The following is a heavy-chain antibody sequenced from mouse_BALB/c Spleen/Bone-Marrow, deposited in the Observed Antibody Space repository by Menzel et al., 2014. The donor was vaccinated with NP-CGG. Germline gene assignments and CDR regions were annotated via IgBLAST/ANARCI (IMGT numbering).Heavy chain of an antibody. CDR1: GYTFTSYW. CDR2: IYPGDGDT. V-gene: IGHV1-87*01. Sequence: QVQLKESGAELARPGASVKLSCKASGYTFTSYWMQWVKQRPGQGLEWIGAIYPGDGDTGYTQKFKGKATLTADKSSSTAYMQLSSLASEDSAVYYCARGFPFDYWGQGTTLTVSS. CDR3: ARGFPFDY. J-gene: IGHJ2*01.